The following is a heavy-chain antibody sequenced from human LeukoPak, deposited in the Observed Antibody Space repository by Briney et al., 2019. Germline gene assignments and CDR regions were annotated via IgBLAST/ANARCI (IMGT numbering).Heavy chain of an antibody. CDR1: GFTFSGSA. CDR2: IRSKANSYAT. D-gene: IGHD2-15*01. Sequence: GGSLRLSCAASGFTFSGSAMHWVRQASGKGLEWVGRIRSKANSYATAYAASVKGRFTISRDDSKNTAYLQMNSLKTEDTAVYYCTRPLGYCSGGGCASYDYWGQGTLVTVSS. CDR3: TRPLGYCSGGGCASYDY. J-gene: IGHJ4*02. V-gene: IGHV3-73*01.